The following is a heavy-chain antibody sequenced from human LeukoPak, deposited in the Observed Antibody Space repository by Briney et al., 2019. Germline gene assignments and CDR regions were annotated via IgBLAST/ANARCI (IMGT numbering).Heavy chain of an antibody. Sequence: PGRSLRFSCAASGFTFSSYAMHWVRQAPGKGLEWVAVISYDGSNKYYADSVKGRFTISRDNSKNTLYLQMDSLRDEDTAVYYCARDRDYAFDYWGQGTLVTVSS. J-gene: IGHJ4*02. CDR2: ISYDGSNK. CDR3: ARDRDYAFDY. CDR1: GFTFSSYA. V-gene: IGHV3-30-3*01. D-gene: IGHD4-17*01.